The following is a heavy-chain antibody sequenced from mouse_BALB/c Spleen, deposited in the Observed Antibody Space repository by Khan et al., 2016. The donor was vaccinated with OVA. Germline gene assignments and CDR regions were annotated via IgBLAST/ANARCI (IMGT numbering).Heavy chain of an antibody. J-gene: IGHJ3*01. Sequence: VQLVESGPGLVAPSQSLSITCTVSGFSLNSYGVSWVRQPPGKGLEWLGVIWGDGSTNYHSALISRLSISKDNSKSQVFLKVNSLQTDDTATYYCARPELSGSPAWFAYWGQGTLVTVSA. CDR3: ARPELSGSPAWFAY. CDR1: GFSLNSYG. D-gene: IGHD1-1*01. CDR2: IWGDGST. V-gene: IGHV2-3*01.